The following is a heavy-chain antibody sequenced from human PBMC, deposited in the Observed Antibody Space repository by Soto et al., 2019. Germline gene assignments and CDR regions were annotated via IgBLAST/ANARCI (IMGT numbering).Heavy chain of an antibody. Sequence: QVQLVQSGAEVKKPGSSVKVSCKASGGTFSNYAISWVRQAPGQGLEWMGGIIPIFGTANYAQKFQGRVTITADISTTTAYMGLSSLRSGDTAVYYWAREGGVGATTGWDWGQGTLVTVSS. CDR1: GGTFSNYA. CDR3: AREGGVGATTGWD. CDR2: IIPIFGTA. D-gene: IGHD1-26*01. J-gene: IGHJ4*02. V-gene: IGHV1-69*06.